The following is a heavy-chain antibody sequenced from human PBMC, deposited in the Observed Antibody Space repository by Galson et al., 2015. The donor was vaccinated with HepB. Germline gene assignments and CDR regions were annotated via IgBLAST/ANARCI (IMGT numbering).Heavy chain of an antibody. CDR3: ARLSRVVPAAIRSGYYYYMDV. D-gene: IGHD2-2*01. Sequence: QSGAEVKKPGESLRISCKGSGYSFTSYWISWVRQMPGKGLEWMGRIDPSDSYTNYSPSFQGHVTISADKSISTAYLQWSSLKASDTAMYYCARLSRVVPAAIRSGYYYYMDVWGKGTTVTVSS. CDR1: GYSFTSYW. J-gene: IGHJ6*03. V-gene: IGHV5-10-1*01. CDR2: IDPSDSYT.